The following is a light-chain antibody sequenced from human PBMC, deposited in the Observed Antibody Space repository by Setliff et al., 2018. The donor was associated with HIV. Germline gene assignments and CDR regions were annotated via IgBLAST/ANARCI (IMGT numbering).Light chain of an antibody. Sequence: QSVLAQPPSASGTPGQRVTISCSGSSSNIGSNYVYWYQQLPGTAPKLLIQRNDQRPSGVPDRFSGSKSGTSASLAISGLRSEDEADYYCAAGDDMASYVFGTGTKVTVL. CDR1: SSNIGSNY. CDR3: AAGDDMASYV. V-gene: IGLV1-47*01. J-gene: IGLJ1*01. CDR2: RND.